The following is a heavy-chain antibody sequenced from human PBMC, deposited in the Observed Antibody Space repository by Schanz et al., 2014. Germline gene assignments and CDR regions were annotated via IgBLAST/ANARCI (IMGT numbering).Heavy chain of an antibody. Sequence: VQLVESGGGVVQPGRSLRLSCAASGFTFSRHAMHWVRQAAGKGLEWVAAITYDGSNKYYAESVKGRFAISRDKSKDTLYLQMNSLRTEDTAVYYCAGDWASGRYYSDYWGQGTLVTVSS. CDR1: GFTFSRHA. CDR3: AGDWASGRYYSDY. D-gene: IGHD1-26*01. V-gene: IGHV3-30*09. J-gene: IGHJ4*02. CDR2: ITYDGSNK.